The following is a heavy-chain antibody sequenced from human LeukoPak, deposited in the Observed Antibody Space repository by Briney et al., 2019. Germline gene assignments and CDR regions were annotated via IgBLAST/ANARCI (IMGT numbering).Heavy chain of an antibody. V-gene: IGHV3-33*01. J-gene: IGHJ6*04. D-gene: IGHD6-13*01. CDR3: ARDHVVAAALDGYYYYYGMDV. CDR2: IWYDGSNK. Sequence: GRSLRLSCAASGFTFSSYGMHWVRQAPGKGLEWVAVIWYDGSNKYYADSVKGRFTISRDNSKNTLYLQMNSLRAEDTAVYYCARDHVVAAALDGYYYYYGMDVWGKGTTVTVSS. CDR1: GFTFSSYG.